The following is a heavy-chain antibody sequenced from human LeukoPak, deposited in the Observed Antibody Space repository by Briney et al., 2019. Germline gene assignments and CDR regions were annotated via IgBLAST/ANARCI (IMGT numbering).Heavy chain of an antibody. V-gene: IGHV3-30-3*01. CDR3: ARSPDYGDYYYYGMDV. D-gene: IGHD4-17*01. CDR2: ISYDGSNK. Sequence: GRSLRLSCAASGFTFSSYAMHWVRQAPGKGLEWVAVISYDGSNKYYADSVKGRFTISRDNSKNTLYLQMNSLRAEDTAVYYCARSPDYGDYYYYGMDVWGQGTTVTVSS. CDR1: GFTFSSYA. J-gene: IGHJ6*02.